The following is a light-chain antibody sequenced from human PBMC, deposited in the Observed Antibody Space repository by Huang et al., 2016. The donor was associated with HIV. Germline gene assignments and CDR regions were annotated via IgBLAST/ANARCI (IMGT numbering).Light chain of an antibody. CDR1: QRVSSRY. V-gene: IGKV3-20*01. J-gene: IGKJ2*01. Sequence: FVLTQSPGTLSLSPGERATLSCRASQRVSSRYLAWYQQKSGQAPRLLIYGVSNRATDIPDRFSGGGSGTDFTLTISRLEPEDSAVYYCQQYGSTPFTFGQGTKLEIK. CDR2: GVS. CDR3: QQYGSTPFT.